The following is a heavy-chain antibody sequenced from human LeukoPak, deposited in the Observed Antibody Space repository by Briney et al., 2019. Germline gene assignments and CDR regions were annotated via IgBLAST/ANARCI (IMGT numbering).Heavy chain of an antibody. D-gene: IGHD3-10*01. CDR3: ARDLIWGVTFADDY. V-gene: IGHV3-48*01. Sequence: GGSLRLSYAASGFTFSTYNMNWVRQAPGKGLEWVSYISSSSSTIYYADSVKGRFTISRDNAKNSLYLQMNSLRAEDTAVYYCARDLIWGVTFADDYWGQGTLVTVSS. J-gene: IGHJ4*02. CDR2: ISSSSSTI. CDR1: GFTFSTYN.